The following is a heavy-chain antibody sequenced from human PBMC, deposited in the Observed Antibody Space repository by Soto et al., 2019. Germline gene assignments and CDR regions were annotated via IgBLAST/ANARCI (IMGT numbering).Heavy chain of an antibody. V-gene: IGHV4-4*07. J-gene: IGHJ5*02. CDR3: ARGQRFSDWFDP. Sequence: QVHLQESGPGLVKPSETLSLTCTVSGGAISTYYWTWIRQPAGKGLEWIGRIYSRGSTKYNPALQSRVTMSLDTSNNQFSLRLTSVTAADTAGYYCARGQRFSDWFDPWGQGTLVTVSS. D-gene: IGHD3-3*01. CDR1: GGAISTYY. CDR2: IYSRGST.